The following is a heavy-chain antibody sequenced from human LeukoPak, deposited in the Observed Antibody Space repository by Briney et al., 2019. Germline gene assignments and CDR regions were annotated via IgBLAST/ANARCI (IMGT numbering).Heavy chain of an antibody. CDR3: TSHVPAAIPRDV. D-gene: IGHD2-2*01. CDR2: IRSKANSYAT. J-gene: IGHJ6*04. V-gene: IGHV3-73*01. CDR1: GFTFSGSA. Sequence: PGGSLRLSCAAFGFTFSGSAMHWVRQASGKGLEWVGRIRSKANSYATAYAASVKGRFTISRDDSKNTAYLQMNSLKTEDTAVYYCTSHVPAAIPRDVWGEGTTVTVSS.